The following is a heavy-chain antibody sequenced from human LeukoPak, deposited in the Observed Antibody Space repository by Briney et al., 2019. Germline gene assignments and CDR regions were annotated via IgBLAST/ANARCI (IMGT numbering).Heavy chain of an antibody. D-gene: IGHD3-3*01. V-gene: IGHV1-2*02. Sequence: ASVKVSCKASGHTFTGYYMHWVRQAPGQGLEWMGWINPNSGGTNYAQKFQGRVTMTRDTSISTAYMELSRLRSDDTAVYYCARDLIRFLEWLLIYYYYYMDVWGKGTTVTVSS. J-gene: IGHJ6*03. CDR1: GHTFTGYY. CDR3: ARDLIRFLEWLLIYYYYYMDV. CDR2: INPNSGGT.